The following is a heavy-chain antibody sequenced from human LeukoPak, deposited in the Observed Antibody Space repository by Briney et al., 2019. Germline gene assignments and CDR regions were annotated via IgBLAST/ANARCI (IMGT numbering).Heavy chain of an antibody. J-gene: IGHJ3*02. CDR2: MNPNSGNT. D-gene: IGHD6-13*01. CDR3: ARDPAHSSSWYLDAFDI. Sequence: ASVKVSCKASGYTFTSYDINWVRQATGQGLEWMGWMNPNSGNTGYAQKFQGRVTMTRNTSISTAYMELSSLRSEDTAVYYCARDPAHSSSWYLDAFDIWGQGTMVTVSS. CDR1: GYTFTSYD. V-gene: IGHV1-8*01.